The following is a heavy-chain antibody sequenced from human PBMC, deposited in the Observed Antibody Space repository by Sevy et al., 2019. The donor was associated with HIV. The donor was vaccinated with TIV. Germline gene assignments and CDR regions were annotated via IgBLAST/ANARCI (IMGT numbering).Heavy chain of an antibody. D-gene: IGHD1-20*01. V-gene: IGHV3-30-3*01. J-gene: IGHJ4*02. Sequence: GGSLRLSCAASGLTFSSHAMHWVRQAPGKGLEWVAVISYEGGHTKYYDASVKGRLTISRDNSKNTLYLQMTSLRAEQTAVYYCARDSGYSITYSPGGYWGQGTLFTFSS. CDR1: GLTFSSHA. CDR3: ARDSGYSITYSPGGY. CDR2: ISYEGGHTK.